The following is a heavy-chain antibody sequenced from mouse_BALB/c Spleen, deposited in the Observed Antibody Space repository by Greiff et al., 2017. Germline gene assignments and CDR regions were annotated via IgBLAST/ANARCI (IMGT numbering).Heavy chain of an antibody. D-gene: IGHD2-2*01. CDR1: GFNIKDTY. Sequence: VQLQQSGAELVKPGASVKLSCTASGFNIKDTYMHWVKQRPEQGLEWIGRIDPANGNTKYDPKFKDKATLTADKSSSTAYMQLSSLTSEDSAVYYCARSHGYDYFDYWGQGTTLTVSS. CDR2: IDPANGNT. V-gene: IGHV14-3*02. CDR3: ARSHGYDYFDY. J-gene: IGHJ2*01.